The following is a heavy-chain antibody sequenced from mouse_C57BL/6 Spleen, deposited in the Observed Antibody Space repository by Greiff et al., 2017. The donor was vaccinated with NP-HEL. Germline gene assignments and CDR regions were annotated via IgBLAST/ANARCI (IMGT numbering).Heavy chain of an antibody. D-gene: IGHD1-1*01. V-gene: IGHV1-72*01. Sequence: VQLQQPGAELVKPGASVKLSCKASGYTFTSYWMHWVKQRPGRGLEWIGNIDPNSGGTKYNEKFKSKATLTVDKSSSTAYMQLSSLTSEDSEVYYCERAVIATVGRYFDDWGTGTTVTVSS. CDR3: ERAVIATVGRYFDD. J-gene: IGHJ1*03. CDR2: IDPNSGGT. CDR1: GYTFTSYW.